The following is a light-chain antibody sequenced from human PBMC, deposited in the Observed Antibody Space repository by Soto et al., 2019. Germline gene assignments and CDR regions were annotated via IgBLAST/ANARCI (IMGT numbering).Light chain of an antibody. CDR1: QSLLHSNGYNY. V-gene: IGKV2-28*01. CDR3: MQALQISIT. CDR2: LGS. J-gene: IGKJ5*01. Sequence: DIVMTQSPLSLPVTPGEPASISCRSSQSLLHSNGYNYLDWYLQKPGQSPQLLIYLGSNRASGVPDRFSGSGSGTDVTLKISRVEAEDFGVYYCMQALQISITFGQGTRLEIE.